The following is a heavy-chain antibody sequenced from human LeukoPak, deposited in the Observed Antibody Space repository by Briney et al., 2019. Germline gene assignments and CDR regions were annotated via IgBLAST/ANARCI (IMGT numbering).Heavy chain of an antibody. J-gene: IGHJ6*02. Sequence: PSETLSLTCTVSGDSGTTYYWSWIRQPPGKGLEWLGYVYYSGSATYNPSLKSRVTISVDTSKNQFSLRLSSVTAADTAVYYCARDGSNWSNDYYHGVDVWGQGTTVTVSS. CDR3: ARDGSNWSNDYYHGVDV. CDR1: GDSGTTYY. D-gene: IGHD4-11*01. CDR2: VYYSGSA. V-gene: IGHV4-59*02.